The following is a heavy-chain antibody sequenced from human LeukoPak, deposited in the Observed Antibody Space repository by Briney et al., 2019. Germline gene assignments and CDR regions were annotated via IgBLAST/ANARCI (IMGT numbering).Heavy chain of an antibody. CDR3: TTVSAGLIEY. V-gene: IGHV3-72*01. CDR2: IRNDVNSYST. Sequence: GGSLRLSCAASGFTVSSNYMSWVRQAPGKGLEWVGRIRNDVNSYSTEYAASVIGRFTISRDDSKNSLSLQMNSLKIDDTAVYYCTTVSAGLIEYWGQGTLVTVSS. CDR1: GFTVSSNY. J-gene: IGHJ4*02. D-gene: IGHD3-16*01.